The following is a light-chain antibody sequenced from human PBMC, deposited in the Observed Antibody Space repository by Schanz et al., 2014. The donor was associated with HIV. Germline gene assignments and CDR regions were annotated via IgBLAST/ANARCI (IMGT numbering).Light chain of an antibody. CDR1: QSVLYSSNNKDY. Sequence: DIVMTQSPDSLAVSLGERATIHCKSSQSVLYSSNNKDYLAWYQQKPGQPPKLLIYWASTREPGVPDRFSGSGSGTEFALTISSLQAEDVAVYYCQQYYSTPLTFGGGTKVEIK. CDR2: WAS. CDR3: QQYYSTPLT. V-gene: IGKV4-1*01. J-gene: IGKJ4*01.